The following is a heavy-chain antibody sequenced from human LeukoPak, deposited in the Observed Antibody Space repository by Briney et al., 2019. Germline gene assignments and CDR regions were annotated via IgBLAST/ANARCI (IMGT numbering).Heavy chain of an antibody. CDR2: IYYSGST. V-gene: IGHV4-59*08. Sequence: PSETLSLTCTVSGGSISSHYWSWIRQPPGKGLEWIGYIYYSGSTNYNPSLKSRVTISVDTSKNQFSLKLSSVTAADTAVYYCARGTRGGYPDYWGQGTLVTVSS. CDR3: ARGTRGGYPDY. J-gene: IGHJ4*02. D-gene: IGHD2-15*01. CDR1: GGSISSHY.